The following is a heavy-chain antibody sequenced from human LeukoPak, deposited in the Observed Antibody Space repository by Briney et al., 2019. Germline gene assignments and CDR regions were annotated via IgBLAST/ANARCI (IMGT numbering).Heavy chain of an antibody. V-gene: IGHV3-7*01. CDR1: GFTFSSYW. CDR3: AREEYTAMFDY. D-gene: IGHD5-18*01. J-gene: IGHJ4*02. CDR2: IKQEGSEK. Sequence: GGSLRLSCAASGFTFSSYWMSWVRQAPGKGLEWVANIKQEGSEKYYVDSVKGRFTISRENAKNSLYLKMNSLSAEDTAVYYCAREEYTAMFDYWGQGTLVTVSS.